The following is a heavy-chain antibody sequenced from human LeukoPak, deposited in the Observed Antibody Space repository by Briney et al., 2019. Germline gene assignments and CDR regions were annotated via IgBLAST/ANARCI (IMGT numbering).Heavy chain of an antibody. CDR2: INTDGSST. CDR1: GFTFSSYW. Sequence: GESLRLSCAASGFTFSSYWMHWVRQAPGKGLVWVSRINTDGSSTSYADSVKGRFTISRDNAKNTLYLQMNSLRAEDTAVYYCARGPRLTMIVVEGAFDIWGQGTMVTVSS. V-gene: IGHV3-74*01. CDR3: ARGPRLTMIVVEGAFDI. J-gene: IGHJ3*02. D-gene: IGHD3-22*01.